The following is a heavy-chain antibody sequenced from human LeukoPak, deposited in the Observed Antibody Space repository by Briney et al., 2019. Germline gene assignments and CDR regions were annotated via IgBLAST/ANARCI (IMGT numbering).Heavy chain of an antibody. Sequence: SETLSLTCTVSGGSISSYYWSWVRQPAGKGLEWIGRIYTSGSTNYNPSLKSRVTMSVDTSKNQFSLKLSSVTAADTAVYYCARATYGSGSYSSSYYYYYYMDVWGKGTTVTVSS. D-gene: IGHD3-10*01. J-gene: IGHJ6*03. CDR1: GGSISSYY. V-gene: IGHV4-4*07. CDR3: ARATYGSGSYSSSYYYYYYMDV. CDR2: IYTSGST.